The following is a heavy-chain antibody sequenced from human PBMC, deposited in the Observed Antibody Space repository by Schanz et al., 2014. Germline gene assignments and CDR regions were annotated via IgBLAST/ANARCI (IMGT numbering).Heavy chain of an antibody. Sequence: QVQLVQSGAEVKKPGASVKVSCKASGYTFTSDSMHWVRQAPGQGLEWMGMINPSGGSTTYAQKFQGRVTMTRNTSMSTAYMELRSLRSDDTAVYYCARVQDDILTGSEYYYGMDVWGQGTTVTVSS. D-gene: IGHD3-9*01. V-gene: IGHV1-46*01. CDR3: ARVQDDILTGSEYYYGMDV. CDR2: INPSGGST. J-gene: IGHJ6*02. CDR1: GYTFTSDS.